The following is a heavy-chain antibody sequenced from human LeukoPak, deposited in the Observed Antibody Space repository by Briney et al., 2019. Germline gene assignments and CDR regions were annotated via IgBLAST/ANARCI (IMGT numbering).Heavy chain of an antibody. CDR3: ARVRYYDSTVLTRKRSYYFDY. V-gene: IGHV4-34*01. Sequence: PSETLSLTCAVYGGSFSGYYWSWIRQPPGKGLEWIGEINHSGSTNYNPSLKSRVTISVDTSKNQFSLKLSSVTAADTAVYYCARVRYYDSTVLTRKRSYYFDYWGQGTLVTVSS. D-gene: IGHD3-22*01. CDR1: GGSFSGYY. CDR2: INHSGST. J-gene: IGHJ4*02.